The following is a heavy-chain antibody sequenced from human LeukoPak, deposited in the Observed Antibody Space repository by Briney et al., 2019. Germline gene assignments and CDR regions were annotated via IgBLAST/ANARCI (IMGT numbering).Heavy chain of an antibody. CDR1: GFTFTIYW. CDR2: INQDGSEK. Sequence: PGESLRLSWAAAGFTFTIYWMSWVRQLPGKVLGWVAKINQDGSEKYYVDSVKGRFTISRDNAKNSLDRQMNSLRVEDTGIYYCVKLAKYYYGSETDYFFEHWGQGTPVTASS. D-gene: IGHD3-10*01. J-gene: IGHJ4*02. V-gene: IGHV3-7*01. CDR3: VKLAKYYYGSETDYFFEH.